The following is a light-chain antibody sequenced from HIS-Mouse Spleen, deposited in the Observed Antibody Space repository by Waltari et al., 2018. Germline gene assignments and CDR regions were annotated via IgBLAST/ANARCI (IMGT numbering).Light chain of an antibody. CDR1: SSDVGSYNL. CDR2: EGS. CDR3: CSYAGSSTWV. Sequence: QSALTQPASVSWSPGQSITISSTGTSSDVGSYNLVSWYQQHPGKAPKLMIYEGSKRPSGVSNRFSGSKSGNTASLTISGLQAEDEADYYCCSYAGSSTWVFGGGTKLTVL. V-gene: IGLV2-23*01. J-gene: IGLJ3*02.